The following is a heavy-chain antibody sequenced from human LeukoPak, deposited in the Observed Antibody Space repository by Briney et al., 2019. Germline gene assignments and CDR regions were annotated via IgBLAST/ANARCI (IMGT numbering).Heavy chain of an antibody. CDR3: ARSGGVIQFADY. V-gene: IGHV4-38-2*02. CDR2: IYHSGST. J-gene: IGHJ4*02. CDR1: GYSISSGYY. Sequence: SETLSLTCTVSGYSISSGYYWGWIRQAPGKGLEWIGSIYHSGSTYYNPSLKSRVTISVDTSKNQFSLKLSSVTAADTAVYYCARSGGVIQFADYWGQGTLVTVSS. D-gene: IGHD3-10*01.